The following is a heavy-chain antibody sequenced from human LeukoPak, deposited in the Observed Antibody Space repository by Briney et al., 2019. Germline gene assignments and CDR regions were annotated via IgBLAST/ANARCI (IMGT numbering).Heavy chain of an antibody. CDR3: SRDYKNAFDN. CDR1: GFTFSDYS. D-gene: IGHD3-10*01. J-gene: IGHJ4*02. V-gene: IGHV3-48*01. Sequence: GGSLRLSCAASGFTFSDYSMNWGRQAPGEGLEWISYIGIDSGNTNYADSVKGRFTISGEKAKNSLHLEMNSLRVEDTAVYYCSRDYKNAFDNWGQGTLVTVSS. CDR2: IGIDSGNT.